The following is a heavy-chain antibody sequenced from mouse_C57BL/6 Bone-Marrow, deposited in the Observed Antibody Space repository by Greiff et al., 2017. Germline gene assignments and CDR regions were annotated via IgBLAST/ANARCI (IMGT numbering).Heavy chain of an antibody. D-gene: IGHD3-2*02. CDR3: ARSRQLRLFDY. J-gene: IGHJ2*01. V-gene: IGHV1-54*01. CDR2: INPGSGGT. Sequence: QVQLQQSGAELVRPGTSVKVSCKASGYAFTNYLIEWVKQRPGQGLEWIGVINPGSGGTNYNEKFKGKATLTADKSSSTAYMQLSSLTSEDSAVYFCARSRQLRLFDYWGQGTTLTVSS. CDR1: GYAFTNYL.